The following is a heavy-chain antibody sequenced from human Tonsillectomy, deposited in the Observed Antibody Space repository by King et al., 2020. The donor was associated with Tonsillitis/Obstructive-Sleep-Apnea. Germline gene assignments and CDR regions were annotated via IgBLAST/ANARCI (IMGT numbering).Heavy chain of an antibody. Sequence: QLVQSGAEVKKPGSSVKVSCKASGGTFSSYAISWVRQAPGQGLEWMGGIIPIFGTANYAQKFQGRVTITADESTRPAYMELSSLRSEETAGYYCARMSDITIFGVVTIGDYYYYYMDVWGKGTTVTVSS. D-gene: IGHD3-3*01. CDR3: ARMSDITIFGVVTIGDYYYYYMDV. CDR1: GGTFSSYA. J-gene: IGHJ6*03. CDR2: IIPIFGTA. V-gene: IGHV1-69*01.